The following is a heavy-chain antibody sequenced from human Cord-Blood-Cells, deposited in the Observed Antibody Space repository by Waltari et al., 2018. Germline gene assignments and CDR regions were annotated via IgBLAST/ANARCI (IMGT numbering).Heavy chain of an antibody. CDR2: IKQDGSEK. J-gene: IGHJ3*02. D-gene: IGHD6-6*01. CDR3: ASLAAPDAFDI. CDR1: GFTSRSYW. V-gene: IGHV3-7*01. Sequence: EVQLVESGGGLVQPGGSLRLSCAASGFTSRSYWMSWVRQAPGKGLEWVVNIKQDGSEKYYVDSVKGRFTISRDNAKNSLYLQMNSLRAEDTAVYYCASLAAPDAFDIWGQGTMVTVSS.